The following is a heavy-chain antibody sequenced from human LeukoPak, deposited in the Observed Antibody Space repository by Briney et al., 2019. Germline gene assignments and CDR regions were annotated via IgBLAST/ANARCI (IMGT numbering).Heavy chain of an antibody. Sequence: GSSVKVSCKASGGTFSSYAISWVRQAPGQGLEWMGGIIPIFGTANYAQKFQGRVTITADKSTSTAYMELSSLRSGDTAVYYCARVRSLRYFDWPYDYWGQGTLVTVSS. V-gene: IGHV1-69*06. CDR2: IIPIFGTA. J-gene: IGHJ4*02. CDR3: ARVRSLRYFDWPYDY. D-gene: IGHD3-9*01. CDR1: GGTFSSYA.